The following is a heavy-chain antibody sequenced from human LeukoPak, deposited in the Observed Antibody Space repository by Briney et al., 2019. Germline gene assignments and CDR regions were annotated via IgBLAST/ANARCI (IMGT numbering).Heavy chain of an antibody. CDR3: ARDFVTIFTSYYFDY. CDR2: ISGSGGST. CDR1: GFTFSSYA. D-gene: IGHD3-3*01. V-gene: IGHV3-23*01. Sequence: GGSLRLSCAASGFTFSSYAMSWVRQAPGKGLEWVSAISGSGGSTYYADSVKGRFTISRDNSKNTLYLQMNSLRAEDTAVYYCARDFVTIFTSYYFDYWGQGTLVTVSS. J-gene: IGHJ4*02.